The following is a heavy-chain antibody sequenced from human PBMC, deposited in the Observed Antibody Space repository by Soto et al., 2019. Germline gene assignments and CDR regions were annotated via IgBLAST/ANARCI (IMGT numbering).Heavy chain of an antibody. V-gene: IGHV4-4*02. CDR2: IYHSGST. D-gene: IGHD3-10*02. CDR1: GGSISSSNW. Sequence: QVQLQESGPGLVKPSGTLSLTCAVSGGSISSSNWWSWVRQPPGKGLEWIGEIYHSGSTNYNPPLKSRVTISVYKATIQFSMKLSYVTAADTAVYYWASVREWYDYAMDVWGQGTTVTVSS. J-gene: IGHJ6*02. CDR3: ASVREWYDYAMDV.